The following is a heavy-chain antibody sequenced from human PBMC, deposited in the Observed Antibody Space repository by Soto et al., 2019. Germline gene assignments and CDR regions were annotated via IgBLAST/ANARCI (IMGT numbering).Heavy chain of an antibody. CDR1: GFTLSSYS. Sequence: GGSRRLAWAASGFTLSSYSMHWVRQAPGQGLEWVALIWYDGSSEYYKDSVRGRFTISRDNSKNTLYLKMDSLRAEDTAVYYCEKDLRQWLIGGFDYWGQGALVTVSS. D-gene: IGHD6-19*01. CDR3: EKDLRQWLIGGFDY. V-gene: IGHV3-33*06. J-gene: IGHJ4*02. CDR2: IWYDGSSE.